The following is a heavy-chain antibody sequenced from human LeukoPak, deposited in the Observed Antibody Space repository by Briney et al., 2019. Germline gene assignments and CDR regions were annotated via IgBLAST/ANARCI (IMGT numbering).Heavy chain of an antibody. Sequence: GGSLRLSCAASGFTFSSYEMNWVRQAPGKGLEWISHSSSSGSTIYYAGSVKGRFTIARDNAKNSVYLQMNSLRAEDTAVYYCARGSLHSAYGFDYWGQGTLVTVSS. CDR1: GFTFSSYE. J-gene: IGHJ4*02. CDR2: SSSSGSTI. V-gene: IGHV3-48*03. CDR3: ARGSLHSAYGFDY. D-gene: IGHD5-12*01.